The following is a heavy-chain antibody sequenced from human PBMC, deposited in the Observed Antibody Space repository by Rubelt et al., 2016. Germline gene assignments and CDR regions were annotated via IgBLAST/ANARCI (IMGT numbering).Heavy chain of an antibody. D-gene: IGHD5-12*01. CDR1: GYTFTSYY. V-gene: IGHV1-46*01. Sequence: QVQLVQSGAEVKKPGASVKVSCKASGYTFTSYYMHWVRQAPGQGLEWMGIINPSGGSTRYAQKFHGRCIMTRDTSTSAVYMELSSLGSDDTAVYYCARSGENSGYWQFDYWGQGTLVTVSS. CDR2: INPSGGST. CDR3: ARSGENSGYWQFDY. J-gene: IGHJ4*02.